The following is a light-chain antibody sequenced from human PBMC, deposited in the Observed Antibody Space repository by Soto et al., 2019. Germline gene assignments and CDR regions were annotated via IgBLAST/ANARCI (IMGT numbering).Light chain of an antibody. CDR1: QSVLSSSNNKNF. J-gene: IGKJ5*01. V-gene: IGKV4-1*01. CDR2: WAS. Sequence: DFVMTQSPDSLAVSLGERATINCKSSQSVLSSSNNKNFLAWFQQKPGQPPKLLISWASTRESGVPDRFSGSGSGKDFTLTISSLQADDVAVYYCQQYHSDPITFGQGTRLEI. CDR3: QQYHSDPIT.